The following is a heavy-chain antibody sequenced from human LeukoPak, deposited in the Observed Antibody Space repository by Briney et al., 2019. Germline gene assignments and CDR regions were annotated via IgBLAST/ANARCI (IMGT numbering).Heavy chain of an antibody. D-gene: IGHD6-13*01. V-gene: IGHV3-11*01. CDR3: ARDWVAAAGTPGWFDP. CDR2: ISSSGSTI. J-gene: IGHJ5*02. CDR1: GFTFSDYY. Sequence: GGSLRLPCAASGFTFSDYYMSWIRQAPGKGLEGVSYISSSGSTIYYADSVKGRFTISRANAKNSLYLKMNRLRAEDTAVYYCARDWVAAAGTPGWFDPWGQGTLVTVSS.